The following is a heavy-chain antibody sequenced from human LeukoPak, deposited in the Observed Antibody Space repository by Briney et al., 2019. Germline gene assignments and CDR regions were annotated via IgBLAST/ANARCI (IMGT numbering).Heavy chain of an antibody. V-gene: IGHV3-23*01. J-gene: IGHJ4*02. CDR1: GFTFSGYA. CDR3: AKDYYGSGSYYFDY. D-gene: IGHD3-10*01. Sequence: GGSLRLPCAASGFTFSGYAMSWVRQAPGKGLEWVSGISGSDGSTYYADSVKGRFTISRDNSKNTLNLQMNSLRAEDTAVYYCAKDYYGSGSYYFDYWGQGTLVTVSS. CDR2: ISGSDGST.